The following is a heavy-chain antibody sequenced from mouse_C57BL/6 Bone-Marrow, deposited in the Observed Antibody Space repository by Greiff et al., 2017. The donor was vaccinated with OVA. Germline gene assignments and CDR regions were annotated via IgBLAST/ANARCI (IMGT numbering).Heavy chain of an antibody. CDR3: ARTYGPYYCDD. Sequence: VQLQQSGAELARPGASVKLSCKASGYTFTSYGISWVKQRPGQGLEWIGEIYPRSGNTYYNEKFKGKATLTADKSSSTAYMELRSLTSEDSAVYVCARTYGPYYCDDWGQGTTLTVSS. CDR1: GYTFTSYG. J-gene: IGHJ2*01. CDR2: IYPRSGNT. D-gene: IGHD1-1*01. V-gene: IGHV1-81*01.